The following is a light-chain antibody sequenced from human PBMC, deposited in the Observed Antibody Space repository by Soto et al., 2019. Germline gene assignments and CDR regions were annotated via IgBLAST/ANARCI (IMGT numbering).Light chain of an antibody. CDR1: QSITNY. J-gene: IGKJ3*01. Sequence: DIQMTQSPSSLSASVGDRVTITCRASQSITNYLNWYQHKPGKAPKLLVYAASSLQSGVPSRFSGSGSGTDFTLTISSLQPEDFATYFCQQSHNMPFTFGTGTKVDIK. CDR2: AAS. CDR3: QQSHNMPFT. V-gene: IGKV1-39*01.